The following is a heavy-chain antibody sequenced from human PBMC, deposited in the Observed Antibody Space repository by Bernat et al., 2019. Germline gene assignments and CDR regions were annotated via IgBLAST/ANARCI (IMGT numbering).Heavy chain of an antibody. CDR1: GFSFSSYA. CDR3: AKDGVWLGSSDY. Sequence: EVQLVESGGGLVQPGGSLRLSCAASGFSFSSYAMNWVRQAPGRGLEWVSVISGSGYTTNYADSVKGRFTISRDNSKNTLYLQLNSLRADDTAVYYCAKDGVWLGSSDYWGRGTLVTVSS. V-gene: IGHV3-23*04. D-gene: IGHD2-15*01. CDR2: ISGSGYTT. J-gene: IGHJ4*02.